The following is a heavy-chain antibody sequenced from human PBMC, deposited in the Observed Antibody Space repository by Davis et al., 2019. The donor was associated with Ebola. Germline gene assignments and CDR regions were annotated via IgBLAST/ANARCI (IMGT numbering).Heavy chain of an antibody. J-gene: IGHJ5*02. V-gene: IGHV3-48*02. CDR2: ISSSSSTI. D-gene: IGHD3-9*01. CDR1: GFTFSSYS. CDR3: ARDQQCYDILTGFDP. Sequence: GESLKISCAASGFTFSSYSMNWVRQAPGKGLEWVSYISSSSSTIYYADSVKGRFTISRDNAKNSLYLQMNSLRDEASALYYCARDQQCYDILTGFDPWGQVTLVTVSS.